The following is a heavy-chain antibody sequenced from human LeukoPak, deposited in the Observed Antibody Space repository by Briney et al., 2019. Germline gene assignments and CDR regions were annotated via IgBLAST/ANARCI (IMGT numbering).Heavy chain of an antibody. D-gene: IGHD3-22*01. CDR3: AKGPVYYDSSGYGDY. CDR1: GFTVSSSY. Sequence: GGSLRLSCAASGFTVSSSYMSWVRQAPGKGLEWVSAISGSGGSTYYADSVKGRFTISRDNSKNTLYLQMNSLRAEDTAVYYCAKGPVYYDSSGYGDYWGQGTLVTVSS. V-gene: IGHV3-23*01. CDR2: ISGSGGST. J-gene: IGHJ4*02.